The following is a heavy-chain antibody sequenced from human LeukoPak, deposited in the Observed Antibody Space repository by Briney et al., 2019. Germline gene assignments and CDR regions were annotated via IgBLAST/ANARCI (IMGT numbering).Heavy chain of an antibody. CDR1: GGSFSGYY. CDR3: ARSGYSGSYYRYFQH. J-gene: IGHJ1*01. Sequence: SETLSLTCAVYGGSFSGYYWSWIRQPPGKGLEWIGEINHSGSTNYNPSLKSRVTISVDTSKNQFSLKLSSVAAADTAVYYCARSGYSGSYYRYFQHWGQGTLVTVSS. D-gene: IGHD1-26*01. CDR2: INHSGST. V-gene: IGHV4-34*01.